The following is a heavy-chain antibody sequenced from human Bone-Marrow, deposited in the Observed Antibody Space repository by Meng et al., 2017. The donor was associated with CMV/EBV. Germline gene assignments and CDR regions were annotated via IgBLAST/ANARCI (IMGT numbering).Heavy chain of an antibody. CDR3: ARSLYSSSSRGSGMDV. CDR1: GFTFSSYD. D-gene: IGHD6-6*01. Sequence: GESLKISCAASGFTFSSYDMHWVRQATGKGLEWVSAIGTAGDTYYPGSVKGRFTISRENAKNSLYFQMNSLRAGDTAVYYCARSLYSSSSRGSGMDVWGQGTTVTVSS. V-gene: IGHV3-13*01. J-gene: IGHJ6*02. CDR2: IGTAGDT.